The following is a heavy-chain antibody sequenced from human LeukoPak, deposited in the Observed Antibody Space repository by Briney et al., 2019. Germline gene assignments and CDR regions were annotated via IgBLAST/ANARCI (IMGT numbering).Heavy chain of an antibody. CDR1: GFTFSSYS. J-gene: IGHJ4*02. V-gene: IGHV3-48*04. D-gene: IGHD6-13*01. CDR3: ARSDSSSWYSLHDY. Sequence: GGSLRLSCAASGFTFSSYSMNWVRQAPGKGLEWVSYISSSSSTIYYADSVKGRFTISRDNAKKSLYLQMNSLRAEDTAVYYCARSDSSSWYSLHDYWGQGTLVTVSS. CDR2: ISSSSSTI.